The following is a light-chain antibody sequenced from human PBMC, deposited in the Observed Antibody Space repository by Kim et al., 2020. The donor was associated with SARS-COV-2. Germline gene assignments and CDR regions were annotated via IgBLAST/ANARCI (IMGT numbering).Light chain of an antibody. Sequence: SPGQRATLSCRASQAVYNNYLAWYQQKPGQSPRLLIYGASTRATGIPDRFSGSGSGTYFSLTISRLESEDFAVYYCQQYGSSPLTFGGGTKVEIK. CDR2: GAS. V-gene: IGKV3-20*01. CDR3: QQYGSSPLT. J-gene: IGKJ4*01. CDR1: QAVYNNY.